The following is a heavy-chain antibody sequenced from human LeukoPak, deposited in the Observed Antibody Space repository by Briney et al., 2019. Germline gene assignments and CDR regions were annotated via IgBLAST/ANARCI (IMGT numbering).Heavy chain of an antibody. Sequence: PGGPLRLSCVASGFTFRNCGMTWVRQAPGKGLEWVSTISGSDDGTYYADSVRGRFTISRDNSKNTLYLQMRALRDEDTATYYCAKRGPIYSSTPGNYFDYWGQGTLVTVSS. CDR3: AKRGPIYSSTPGNYFDY. J-gene: IGHJ4*02. CDR1: GFTFRNCG. D-gene: IGHD3-10*01. CDR2: ISGSDDGT. V-gene: IGHV3-23*01.